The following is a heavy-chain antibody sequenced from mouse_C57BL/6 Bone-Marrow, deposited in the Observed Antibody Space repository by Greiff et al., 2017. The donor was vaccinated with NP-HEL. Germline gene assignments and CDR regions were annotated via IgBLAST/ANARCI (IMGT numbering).Heavy chain of an antibody. D-gene: IGHD1-1*01. CDR3: ARYQDWPTVVATDAMDY. Sequence: QVQLQQPGAELVKPGASVKLSCKASGYTFTSYWMHWVKQRPGRGLEWIGRIDPNSGGTKYNEKFKSKATLTVDKPSSTAYMQLSSLTSEDSAVYYCARYQDWPTVVATDAMDYWGQGTSVTVSS. V-gene: IGHV1-72*01. CDR1: GYTFTSYW. CDR2: IDPNSGGT. J-gene: IGHJ4*01.